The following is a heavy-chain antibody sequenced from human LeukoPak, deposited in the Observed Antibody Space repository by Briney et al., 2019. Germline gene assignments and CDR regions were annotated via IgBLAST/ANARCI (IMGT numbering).Heavy chain of an antibody. V-gene: IGHV3-30*18. J-gene: IGHJ4*02. CDR2: LSHDGNNE. CDR1: GFAFSSYG. D-gene: IGHD3-22*01. Sequence: GGSLRLSCAASGFAFSSYGMHWVRQAPGKGLEWVAALSHDGNNEFYADSVKGRFTISRDNSKNTLYLQMNSLRAGDTAGFYCAKDNYYGSSAVIDYWGQGTLVTVSS. CDR3: AKDNYYGSSAVIDY.